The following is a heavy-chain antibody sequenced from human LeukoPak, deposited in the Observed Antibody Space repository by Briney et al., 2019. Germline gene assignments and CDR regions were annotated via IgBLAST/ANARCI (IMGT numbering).Heavy chain of an antibody. Sequence: GASVKVSCKASGGTFSSYAISWVRQAPGQGLEWMGGIIPIFGTANYAQKFQGRVTITADESTSTAYMELSSLRSEDTAVYYCARTHMVRGVIIRGWLDPWGQGTLVTVSS. V-gene: IGHV1-69*13. J-gene: IGHJ5*02. CDR2: IIPIFGTA. CDR1: GGTFSSYA. D-gene: IGHD3-10*01. CDR3: ARTHMVRGVIIRGWLDP.